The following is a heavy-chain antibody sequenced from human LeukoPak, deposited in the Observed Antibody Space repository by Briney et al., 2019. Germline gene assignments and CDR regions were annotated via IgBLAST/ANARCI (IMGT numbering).Heavy chain of an antibody. Sequence: PSETLSLTCTVSGGSISSYYWSWIRQPAGKGLEWIGRIYTSGSTNYNPSLKSRVTMSVDTSKNQLSLKLSSVTAADTAVYYCARDSPPTAYCGGDCSGAFDIWGQGTMVTVSS. CDR1: GGSISSYY. D-gene: IGHD2-21*02. J-gene: IGHJ3*02. CDR2: IYTSGST. CDR3: ARDSPPTAYCGGDCSGAFDI. V-gene: IGHV4-4*07.